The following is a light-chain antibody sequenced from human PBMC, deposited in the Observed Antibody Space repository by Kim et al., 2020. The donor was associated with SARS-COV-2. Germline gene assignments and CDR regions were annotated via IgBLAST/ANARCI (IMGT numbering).Light chain of an antibody. J-gene: IGLJ2*01. CDR2: QDS. CDR3: QAWDSRTGVV. V-gene: IGLV3-1*01. CDR1: KLGDKY. Sequence: SYELTQPPSVSVSPGQTASITCSGDKLGDKYACWYQQKPGQSPVLVIYQDSKRPSGIPERFSGPNSGNTATLTISGTQAMEEADYYCQAWDSRTGVVFGG.